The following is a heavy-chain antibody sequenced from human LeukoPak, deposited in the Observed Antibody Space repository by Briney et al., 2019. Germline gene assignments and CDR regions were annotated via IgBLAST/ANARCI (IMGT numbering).Heavy chain of an antibody. D-gene: IGHD6-19*01. CDR2: IYYSGST. Sequence: SETLSLTCTVSGGSISSGIYYWSWIRQPPGKGLEWIGYIYYSGSTNYNPSLKSRVTISVDTSKNQFSLKLSSVTAADTAVYYCARASSGWYYFDYWGQGTLVTVSS. CDR3: ARASSGWYYFDY. CDR1: GGSISSGIYY. J-gene: IGHJ4*02. V-gene: IGHV4-61*01.